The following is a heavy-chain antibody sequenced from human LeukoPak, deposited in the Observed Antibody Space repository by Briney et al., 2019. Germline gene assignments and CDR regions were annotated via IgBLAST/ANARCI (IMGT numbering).Heavy chain of an antibody. D-gene: IGHD2-2*01. Sequence: SETLSLTCTVSGGSISSYYWSWIRQPPGKGLEWIGYIYYSGSTNYNPSLKSRVTISVDTSKNQFSLKLSSVTAADTAVYYCARVTVVVPAAPWSYMDVWGKGTTVTVSS. CDR2: IYYSGST. CDR3: ARVTVVVPAAPWSYMDV. V-gene: IGHV4-59*01. J-gene: IGHJ6*03. CDR1: GGSISSYY.